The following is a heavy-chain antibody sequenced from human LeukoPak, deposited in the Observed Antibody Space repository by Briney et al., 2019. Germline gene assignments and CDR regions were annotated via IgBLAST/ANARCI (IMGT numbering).Heavy chain of an antibody. V-gene: IGHV3-20*04. D-gene: IGHD6-6*01. CDR1: GFPFDDYG. Sequence: PGGSLRLSCAASGFPFDDYGMSWVRQAPGKELEWVSDITWSGGSTGYADSVKGRFTISRDSARDSLYLQMNSLRAEDTAFYYCARAFRYSTSSRTFDYWGQGTLVTVSS. CDR3: ARAFRYSTSSRTFDY. J-gene: IGHJ4*02. CDR2: ITWSGGST.